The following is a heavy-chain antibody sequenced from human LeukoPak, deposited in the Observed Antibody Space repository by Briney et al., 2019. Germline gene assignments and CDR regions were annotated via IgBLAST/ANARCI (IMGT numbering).Heavy chain of an antibody. J-gene: IGHJ4*02. CDR3: ARQAFYYGSGSYAADY. Sequence: GGSLNISGQGSEYSFISYWLGGVGQMPGKGLEWMGIIYPGDSDTSYSPPFQGQVTISADKSISTAYLRWSSLKASDTAMYYCARQAFYYGSGSYAADYWGQGTLVTVSS. V-gene: IGHV5-51*01. CDR1: EYSFISYW. D-gene: IGHD3-10*01. CDR2: IYPGDSDT.